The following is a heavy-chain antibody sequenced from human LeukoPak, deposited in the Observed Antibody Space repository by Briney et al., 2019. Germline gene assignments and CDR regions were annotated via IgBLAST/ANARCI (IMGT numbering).Heavy chain of an antibody. CDR2: ISGSGSNP. CDR1: GFAFSSYA. J-gene: IGHJ6*02. D-gene: IGHD6-13*01. Sequence: GASLRLSCEASGFAFSSYAMSWVRQAPGKGLEGVSAISGSGSNPYYTDSVKGRFTIFMENSKNTLDLQMSSMRAEDTALYYCAKAAPAGYSLSEVSHYSCGLDVWGQGTTVTVSS. V-gene: IGHV3-23*01. CDR3: AKAAPAGYSLSEVSHYSCGLDV.